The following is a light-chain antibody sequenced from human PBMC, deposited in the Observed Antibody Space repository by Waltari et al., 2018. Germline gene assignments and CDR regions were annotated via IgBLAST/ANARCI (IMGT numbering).Light chain of an antibody. CDR1: NLGSKS. CDR2: DDS. V-gene: IGLV3-21*04. J-gene: IGLJ2*01. CDR3: QVWDSSDDHVV. Sequence: SYVLTQPPPMSVAPGKTASILGGRDNLGSKSVPWYQQKAGQAPLLVIYDDSDRPSGIPERFSGSNSGNTATLTISRVEAGDEADYYCQVWDSSDDHVVFGGGTKLTVL.